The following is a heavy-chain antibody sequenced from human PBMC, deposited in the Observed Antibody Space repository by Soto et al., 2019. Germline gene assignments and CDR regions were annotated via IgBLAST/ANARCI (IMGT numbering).Heavy chain of an antibody. V-gene: IGHV3-66*01. CDR2: IQDGGSI. D-gene: IGHD3-16*01. Sequence: ESGGGFVQPGGSLRLSCAASGFTVSNNYMTWVRQAPGKGLEGVAVIQDGGSISYADSVSDRFTISRDNSKNTVFLEMNNLRPEDTAVYFCARGEGSGSNALGHWGQGTLVTVSS. CDR1: GFTVSNNY. CDR3: ARGEGSGSNALGH. J-gene: IGHJ4*02.